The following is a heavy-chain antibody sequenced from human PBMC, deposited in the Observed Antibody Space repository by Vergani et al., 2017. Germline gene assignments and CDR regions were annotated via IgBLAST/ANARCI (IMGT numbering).Heavy chain of an antibody. V-gene: IGHV4-38-2*02. J-gene: IGHJ4*02. D-gene: IGHD3-22*01. CDR1: GYSISSGYY. CDR3: ARVDDSSGPFRY. Sequence: QVQLQESGPGLVKPSETLSLTCTVSGYSISSGYYWGWIRQPPGKGLEWIGSIYHSGSTYYNPSLKRRVTISVDTSKNQFSLKLSSVTAADTAVYYCARVDDSSGPFRYWGQGTLVTVSS. CDR2: IYHSGST.